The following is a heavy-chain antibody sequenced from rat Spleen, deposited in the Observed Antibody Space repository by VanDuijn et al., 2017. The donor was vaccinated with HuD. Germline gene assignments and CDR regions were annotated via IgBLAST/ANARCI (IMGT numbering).Heavy chain of an antibody. V-gene: IGHV5-29*01. CDR3: ARHAYGGYPYYFDY. Sequence: EVQLVESDGGLVQPGRSLKLSCAASGFIFSDHYVAWVRQAPTKGLEWVATINYDGRSTFYRDSVRARFTISRDNAKSILYLQMDSLKSEDTATYYCARHAYGGYPYYFDYWGQGVMVTVSS. D-gene: IGHD1-11*01. J-gene: IGHJ2*01. CDR1: GFIFSDHY. CDR2: INYDGRST.